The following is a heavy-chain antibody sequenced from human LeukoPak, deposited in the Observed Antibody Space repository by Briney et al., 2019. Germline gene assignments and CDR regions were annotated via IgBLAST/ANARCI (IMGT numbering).Heavy chain of an antibody. D-gene: IGHD3-3*01. V-gene: IGHV1-18*01. CDR1: GYTFTSYS. CDR3: ARCLEYYDFWSGYNNWFDP. CDR2: ISAYNGNT. J-gene: IGHJ5*02. Sequence: ASVKVSCKASGYTFTSYSISWVRQAPGQGLEWMGWISAYNGNTNYAQKLQGRVTMTTDTSTSTAYMELRSLRSDDTAVYYCARCLEYYDFWSGYNNWFDPWGQGTLVTVSS.